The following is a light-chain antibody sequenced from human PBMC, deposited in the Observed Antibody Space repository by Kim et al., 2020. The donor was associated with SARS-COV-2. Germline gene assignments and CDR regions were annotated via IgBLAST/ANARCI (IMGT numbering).Light chain of an antibody. CDR3: QQSYSTSRT. J-gene: IGKJ1*01. Sequence: GDRVTITCRASQSISSYLNWYQQKPGKAPKLLIYAASSLQSGVPSRFSGSGSGTDFTLTISSLQPEDFATYYCQQSYSTSRTFGQGTKVDIK. V-gene: IGKV1-39*01. CDR2: AAS. CDR1: QSISSY.